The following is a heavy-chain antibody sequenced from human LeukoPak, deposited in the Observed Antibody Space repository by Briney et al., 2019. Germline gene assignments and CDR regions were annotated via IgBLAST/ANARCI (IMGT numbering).Heavy chain of an antibody. J-gene: IGHJ6*03. CDR3: AIAPLSSGLNYYYYYMDV. Sequence: SETLSLTCTVSGGSISSYYWSWIRQPPGKGLEWIGYIYYSGSTNYNPSLKSRVTISVDTSKNQFSLKLSSVTAADTAVYYCAIAPLSSGLNYYYYYMDVWGKGTTVTVSS. CDR2: IYYSGST. D-gene: IGHD6-19*01. V-gene: IGHV4-59*01. CDR1: GGSISSYY.